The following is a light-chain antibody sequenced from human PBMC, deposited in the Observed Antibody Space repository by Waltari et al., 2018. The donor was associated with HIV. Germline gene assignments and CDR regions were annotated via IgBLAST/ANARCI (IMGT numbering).Light chain of an antibody. V-gene: IGLV3-1*01. CDR3: QAWDSGTVV. CDR2: QDN. J-gene: IGLJ3*02. CDR1: SLGEKY. Sequence: TQPPSVSVSPGQTASITCSGDSLGEKYTSWYQQRPGQSPVLVIYQDNYRPSGIPDRFSGSNSGNTATLTISGTQSMDEADYYCQAWDSGTVVFGGGTKLTVL.